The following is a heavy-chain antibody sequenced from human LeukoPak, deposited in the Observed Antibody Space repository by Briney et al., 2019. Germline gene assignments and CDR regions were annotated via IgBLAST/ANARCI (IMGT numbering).Heavy chain of an antibody. D-gene: IGHD3-16*01. CDR2: ITDSDYST. V-gene: IGHV3-23*01. J-gene: IGHJ4*02. Sequence: PGGSLRLSRAGSGFPLGSYAMNGVRQAPGKGVEWVSGITDSDYSTYYADSVKGRFTISRDNSESTLYLQMSSLRAEDTAVYYCAKDPDDDFVLWGQGTLVTVSS. CDR1: GFPLGSYA. CDR3: AKDPDDDFVL.